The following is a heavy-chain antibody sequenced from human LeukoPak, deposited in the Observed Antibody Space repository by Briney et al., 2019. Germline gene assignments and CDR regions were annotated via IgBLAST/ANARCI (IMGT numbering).Heavy chain of an antibody. CDR1: GGTFSSYA. D-gene: IGHD5-18*01. CDR3: ASNSYGYKPNAFDI. J-gene: IGHJ3*02. V-gene: IGHV1-69*05. Sequence: SVKVSCKASGGTFSSYAISWVRQAPGQGLEWMGGIIPIFGTANYAQKFQGRVTITTDESTSTAYMELSSLRSEDTAVYYCASNSYGYKPNAFDIWGQGTMVTVSS. CDR2: IIPIFGTA.